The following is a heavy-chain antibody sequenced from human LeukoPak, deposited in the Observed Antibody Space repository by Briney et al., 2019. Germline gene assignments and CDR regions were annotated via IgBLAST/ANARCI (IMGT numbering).Heavy chain of an antibody. D-gene: IGHD2-2*01. J-gene: IGHJ4*02. CDR2: ISAYNGNT. CDR1: GYTFTSYG. CDR3: ARASPIVVVPAALDY. V-gene: IGHV1-18*01. Sequence: GASVKVSCKASGYTFTSYGISWVRQAPGQGLEWMGWISAYNGNTNYAQKLQGRVTMTTDTSTGTAYMELRSLRSDDTAVYYCARASPIVVVPAALDYWGQGTLVTVSS.